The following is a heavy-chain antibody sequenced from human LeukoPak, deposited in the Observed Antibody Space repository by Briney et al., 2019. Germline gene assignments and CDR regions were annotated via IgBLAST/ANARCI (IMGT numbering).Heavy chain of an antibody. CDR2: FDPEDGET. V-gene: IGHV1-24*01. CDR1: GYTLTELS. CDR3: ATYCSGGSCYSDYFDY. D-gene: IGHD2-15*01. Sequence: ASVKVSCKVSGYTLTELSMHWVRQAPGKGLEWMGGFDPEDGETIYAQKFQGRVTITADKSTSTAYMELSSLRSEDTAVYYCATYCSGGSCYSDYFDYWGQGTLVTVSS. J-gene: IGHJ4*02.